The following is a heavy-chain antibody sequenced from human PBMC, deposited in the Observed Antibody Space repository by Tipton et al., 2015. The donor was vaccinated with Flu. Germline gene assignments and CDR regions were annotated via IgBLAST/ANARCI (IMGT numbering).Heavy chain of an antibody. Sequence: SLRLSCTASGFSFREYAMHWVRQAPGKGLEWVALVGYDGRTTYYAESVKGRFTISGDNSKDSLYLQLNSLRPEDTAIYYCARGGWASDTNNLLDYWGQGTLVTVSS. CDR2: VGYDGRTT. V-gene: IGHV3-43D*04. CDR1: GFSFREYA. CDR3: ARGGWASDTNNLLDY. J-gene: IGHJ4*02. D-gene: IGHD1/OR15-1a*01.